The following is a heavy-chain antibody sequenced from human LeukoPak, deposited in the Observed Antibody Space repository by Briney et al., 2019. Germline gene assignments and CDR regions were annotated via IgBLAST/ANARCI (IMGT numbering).Heavy chain of an antibody. V-gene: IGHV4-4*07. Sequence: PSETLSLTCTVSGGSISSYYWSWIRQPAGKGLEWIGRIYTSGSTNYNPSLKSRVTMSVDTSNNQFSLQLSSVTAADTAMYYCARVGWVTSFVESWGQGTQVTVSS. CDR2: IYTSGST. J-gene: IGHJ4*02. CDR1: GGSISSYY. CDR3: ARVGWVTSFVES. D-gene: IGHD2-21*02.